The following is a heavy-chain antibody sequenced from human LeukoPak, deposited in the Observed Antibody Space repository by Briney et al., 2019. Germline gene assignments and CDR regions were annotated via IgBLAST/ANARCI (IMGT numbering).Heavy chain of an antibody. CDR1: GFTFSSYA. CDR3: ATRDRWLQFPFDY. CDR2: ISNSGGST. Sequence: GGSLRLSCAASGFTFSSYAINWVRQAPRKGLEWVSGISNSGGSTYYADSVKGRFTISRDNSKNTLYLRMNGLRAEDTAVYYCATRDRWLQFPFDYWGQGTLVTVSS. J-gene: IGHJ4*02. D-gene: IGHD5-24*01. V-gene: IGHV3-23*01.